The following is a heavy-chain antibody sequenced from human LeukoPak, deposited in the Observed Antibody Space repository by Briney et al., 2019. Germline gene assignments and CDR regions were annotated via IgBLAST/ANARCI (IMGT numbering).Heavy chain of an antibody. J-gene: IGHJ4*02. D-gene: IGHD2-21*02. CDR1: GFTISAYE. CDR2: ISTDGNIK. V-gene: IGHV3-30-3*01. CDR3: AKDLLPGAPDYFDY. Sequence: GGSLRLPCAASGFTISAYEMHLVRQAPGKGLEWVAVISTDGNIKLYSDSVKGRFTISRDTSKTTLFLQMNSLRAEDTAVYYCAKDLLPGAPDYFDYWGQGTLVTVSS.